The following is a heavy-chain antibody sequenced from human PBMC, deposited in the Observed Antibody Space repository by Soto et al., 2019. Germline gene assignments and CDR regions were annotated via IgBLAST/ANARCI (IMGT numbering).Heavy chain of an antibody. CDR1: GFTFSSYG. V-gene: IGHV3-33*01. J-gene: IGHJ4*02. Sequence: GGSLRLSCAASGFTFSSYGMHWVRQAPGKGLEWVAVIWYDGSNKYYADSVKGRFTISRDNSKNTLYLQMNSLRAEETAVYYCERDPKDTAMVYYFDYWGQGTLVTVSS. D-gene: IGHD5-18*01. CDR2: IWYDGSNK. CDR3: ERDPKDTAMVYYFDY.